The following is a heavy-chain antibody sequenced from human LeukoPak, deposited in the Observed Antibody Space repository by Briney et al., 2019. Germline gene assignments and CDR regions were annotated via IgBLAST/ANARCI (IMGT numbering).Heavy chain of an antibody. J-gene: IGHJ6*03. D-gene: IGHD2-2*01. CDR1: GFTLSSYS. Sequence: GGSLRLSCAASGFTLSSYSMNWVRQAPPTGLEWVSSISSSSSYIYYADSVKGRFTISRDNAKNSLYLQMNSLRAEDTAVYYCARGRSSTSYYYYYMDVWGKGTTVTVSS. V-gene: IGHV3-21*01. CDR3: ARGRSSTSYYYYYMDV. CDR2: ISSSSSYI.